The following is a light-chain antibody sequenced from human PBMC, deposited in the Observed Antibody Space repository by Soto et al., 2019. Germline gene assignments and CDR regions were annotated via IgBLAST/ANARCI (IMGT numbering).Light chain of an antibody. CDR3: QQYCSSPPT. J-gene: IGKJ1*01. CDR2: GAS. Sequence: EIVLTQSPGTLSLSPGERAVLSCRASQSVNNNYLAWYQRKPGRAPRLLIYGASSRATGIRDRFIGSGSGTDFTLTITRLEPEDFAVYFCQQYCSSPPTFGQGTKVEFK. CDR1: QSVNNNY. V-gene: IGKV3-20*01.